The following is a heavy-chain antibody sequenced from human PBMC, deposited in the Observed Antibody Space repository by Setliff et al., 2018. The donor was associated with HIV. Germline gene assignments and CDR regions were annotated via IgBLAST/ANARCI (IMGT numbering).Heavy chain of an antibody. V-gene: IGHV1-69*05. CDR2: IIPATGAI. CDR1: GGSLSYFA. D-gene: IGHD4-17*01. J-gene: IGHJ4*02. CDR3: ASKLWDGDYGLLDD. Sequence: ASVKVSCKAPGGSLSYFAIAWVRQAPGQGLEWIGAIIPATGAINYAQTLQGRVTLTTDKSTGTAYMELSSLTSEDSAVYYCASKLWDGDYGLLDDWGQGTLVTVSS.